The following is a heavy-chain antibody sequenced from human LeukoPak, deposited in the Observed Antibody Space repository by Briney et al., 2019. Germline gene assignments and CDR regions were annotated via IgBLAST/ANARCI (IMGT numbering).Heavy chain of an antibody. Sequence: PSETLSLTCAVYGGSFSCYYWSWIRQPPGKGLEWIGEINHSGSTNYNPSLKSRVTISVDTSKNQFSLKLSSVTAADTAVYYCARGSRRWLHQNWGQGTLVTVSS. CDR1: GGSFSCYY. CDR2: INHSGST. CDR3: ARGSRRWLHQN. V-gene: IGHV4-34*01. J-gene: IGHJ4*02. D-gene: IGHD5-24*01.